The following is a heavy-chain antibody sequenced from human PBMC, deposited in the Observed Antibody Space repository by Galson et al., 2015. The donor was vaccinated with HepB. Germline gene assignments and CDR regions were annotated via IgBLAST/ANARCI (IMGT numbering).Heavy chain of an antibody. CDR2: IISKTGGGTT. CDR3: TKDRTVFHGMDV. J-gene: IGHJ6*02. V-gene: IGHV3-15*01. D-gene: IGHD4-17*01. CDR1: GFTFSNAW. Sequence: SLRLSCAASGFTFSNAWMSWVRQAPGKGLEWVGRIISKTGGGTTDYAAPVKGRFTISRDDSKNTLYLQMNSLKTEDTAVYYCTKDRTVFHGMDVWGQGTMVTVSS.